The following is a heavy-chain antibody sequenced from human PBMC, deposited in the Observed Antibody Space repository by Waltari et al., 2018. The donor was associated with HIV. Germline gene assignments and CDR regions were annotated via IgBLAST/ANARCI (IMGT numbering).Heavy chain of an antibody. J-gene: IGHJ4*02. CDR3: ARHLAVAGTYLDY. V-gene: IGHV4-4*07. CDR1: GGSISSCY. D-gene: IGHD6-19*01. CDR2: IYTSGST. Sequence: QLQLQESGPGLVKPSETLSLTCTVSGGSISSCYCSWIWQPAGKGLGWNGRIYTSGSTNYNPSLKSRVNMSVDMSKNHFSLKLSSVTAADTAVYYCARHLAVAGTYLDYWGQGTLVTVSS.